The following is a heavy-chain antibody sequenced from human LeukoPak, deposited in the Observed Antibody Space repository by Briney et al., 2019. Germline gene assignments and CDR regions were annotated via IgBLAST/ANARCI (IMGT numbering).Heavy chain of an antibody. Sequence: QPGGSLRLSCVASGFSFSSYGMSWVRQAPGKGLEWVSAIGGSGSNTYYPDSVKGRFTISRDNSMNTLYLQMNSLRAEDTAIYYCVRAHSGSGPYYTSFDPWGQGTLVTASS. V-gene: IGHV3-23*01. D-gene: IGHD3-10*01. CDR1: GFSFSSYG. J-gene: IGHJ5*01. CDR2: IGGSGSNT. CDR3: VRAHSGSGPYYTSFDP.